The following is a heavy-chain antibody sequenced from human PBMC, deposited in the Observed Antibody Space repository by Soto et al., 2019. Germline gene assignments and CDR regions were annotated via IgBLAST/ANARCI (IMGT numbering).Heavy chain of an antibody. CDR1: GGTFSSHS. CDR3: AREVGYGDCSAALLD. D-gene: IGHD4-17*01. CDR2: IITLFGTA. J-gene: IGHJ4*02. V-gene: IGHV1-69*01. Sequence: VQLMQSGAEVKQPGSSVKVSCKASGGTFSSHSINWVRQAPGQGLEWMGGIITLFGTANYAQNFQGRVTITADQSTSTANMELNSLRSDDTALYYCAREVGYGDCSAALLDWGQGTLVTVSS.